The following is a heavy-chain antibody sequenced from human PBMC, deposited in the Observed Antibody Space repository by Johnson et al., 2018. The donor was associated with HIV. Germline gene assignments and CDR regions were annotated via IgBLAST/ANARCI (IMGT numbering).Heavy chain of an antibody. CDR3: ARELRGLVAFDI. Sequence: VHLVESGGGVVRPGGSLRLSCAASGFTFSSYWMHWVRQAPGKGLVWVSRINSDGSSTSYADSVKGRFTISRDNAKNTLYLQMDSLRAEDTAVYYCARELRGLVAFDIWGRGTMVTVSS. CDR1: GFTFSSYW. D-gene: IGHD4-23*01. J-gene: IGHJ3*02. CDR2: INSDGSST. V-gene: IGHV3-74*01.